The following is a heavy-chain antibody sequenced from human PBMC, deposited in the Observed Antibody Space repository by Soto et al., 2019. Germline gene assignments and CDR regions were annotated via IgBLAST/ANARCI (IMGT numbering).Heavy chain of an antibody. CDR2: INPNSGGT. D-gene: IGHD6-6*01. CDR1: GYTFTGYY. CDR3: ARDGYSSSSLYYYYYYMDV. V-gene: IGHV1-2*04. J-gene: IGHJ6*03. Sequence: QVQLVQSGAEVKKPGASMKVSCKASGYTFTGYYMHWVRQAPGQGLEWMGWINPNSGGTNYAQKFQGWVTMTRDTSISTAYMELSRLRSDDTAVYYCARDGYSSSSLYYYYYYMDVWGKGTTVTVSS.